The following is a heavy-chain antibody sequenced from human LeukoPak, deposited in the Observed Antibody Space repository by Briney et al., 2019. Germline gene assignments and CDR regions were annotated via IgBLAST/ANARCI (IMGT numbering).Heavy chain of an antibody. J-gene: IGHJ3*01. D-gene: IGHD2-2*01. CDR2: IIGRGDTT. CDR1: GFTFSHYA. V-gene: IGHV3-23*01. CDR3: ATDRRTLDAFDV. Sequence: GGSLRLSCAASGFTFSHYAMSWVRQAPGKGLEWVSGIIGRGDTTYYADSVKGRFTISTDNSKNTLYLQLNSLTSEDTAVYYCATDRRTLDAFDVWGQGTMVTVSS.